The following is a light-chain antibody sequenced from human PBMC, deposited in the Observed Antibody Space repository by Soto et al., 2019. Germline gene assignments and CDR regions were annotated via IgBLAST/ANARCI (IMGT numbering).Light chain of an antibody. V-gene: IGKV3-15*01. CDR3: QHYNNWLGT. CDR1: QNIENH. CDR2: GAS. J-gene: IGKJ4*01. Sequence: EFVLTQSPGTLSLSPGERATLSCRASQNIENHLAWYQQTPGQAPRLLIHGASTRATGIPTRFSGSGSGTEFTLTISSLQSEDFAVYYCQHYNNWLGTFGGGTKVDIK.